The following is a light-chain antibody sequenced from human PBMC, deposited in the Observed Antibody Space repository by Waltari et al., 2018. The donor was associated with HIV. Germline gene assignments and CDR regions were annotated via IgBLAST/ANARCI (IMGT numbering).Light chain of an antibody. CDR3: CSYAGTYTYV. V-gene: IGLV2-11*01. J-gene: IGLJ1*01. Sequence: QSALTQPRSVSGSPGQSVTISCTGTSSDVGAYNYVSWYPQHPGNGPKHMIYDVSKRPSGVPDRFSGSKSGNTASLTISGLQAEDEAEYHCCSYAGTYTYVFGTGTKVTVL. CDR1: SSDVGAYNY. CDR2: DVS.